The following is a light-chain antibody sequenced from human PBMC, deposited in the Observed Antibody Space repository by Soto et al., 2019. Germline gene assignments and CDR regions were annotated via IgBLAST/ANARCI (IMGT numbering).Light chain of an antibody. Sequence: EIVLTQSPGTLSVSPGQRATLSCRASQNIRSNYVAWFQQTPGQAPRLLIYGALNRASGIPDRFSGSGSGTEFTLTISSLATEDFVVYYCQQYNSPPLTFGQGTKVDI. V-gene: IGKV3-20*01. CDR1: QNIRSNY. CDR3: QQYNSPPLT. J-gene: IGKJ1*01. CDR2: GAL.